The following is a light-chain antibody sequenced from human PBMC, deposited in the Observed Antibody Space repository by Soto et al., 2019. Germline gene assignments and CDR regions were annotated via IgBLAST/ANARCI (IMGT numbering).Light chain of an antibody. CDR3: QKYSSAPPLT. Sequence: DIQMTQSPSSLSASVGDRVTITCRASQGISNYLAWYLQKPGKVPKLLIYAASTLQSGVPSRFSGSGSGTHFTPTISSLQPEDVGTYYCQKYSSAPPLTCGGGTKVEL. V-gene: IGKV1-27*01. J-gene: IGKJ4*01. CDR2: AAS. CDR1: QGISNY.